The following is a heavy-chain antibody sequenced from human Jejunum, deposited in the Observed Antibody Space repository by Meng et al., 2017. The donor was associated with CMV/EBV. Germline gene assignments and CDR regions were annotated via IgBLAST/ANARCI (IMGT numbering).Heavy chain of an antibody. CDR2: TYYRSRWFS. CDR3: ARDRGTGTIYFDS. CDR1: GYSVSITSAS. V-gene: IGHV6-1*02. J-gene: IGHJ4*02. Sequence: QVHAHHRGPGSVRSPPPVHLPFALSGYSVSITSASWNWIRQSPSRGLELLGRTYYRSRWFSDYAPSVKSRVTINADTSKNQFSLQLNSATPEDTAVYYCARDRGTGTIYFDSWGQGALVTVSS. D-gene: IGHD1-1*01.